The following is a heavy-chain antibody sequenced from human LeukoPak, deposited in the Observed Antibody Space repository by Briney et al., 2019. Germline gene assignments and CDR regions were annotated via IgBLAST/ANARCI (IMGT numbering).Heavy chain of an antibody. CDR2: ISDSGGST. CDR3: AKTDWELLSLDY. J-gene: IGHJ4*02. CDR1: GFTFGSYA. D-gene: IGHD1-26*01. Sequence: GGSLRLSCAPSGFTFGSYALSWVRQAPGKGLEWGSVISDSGGSTYHADSVKGRFTISRDNSKNTLYLQMNSLRAEDTAVYFCAKTDWELLSLDYWGQGTLVTVSS. V-gene: IGHV3-23*01.